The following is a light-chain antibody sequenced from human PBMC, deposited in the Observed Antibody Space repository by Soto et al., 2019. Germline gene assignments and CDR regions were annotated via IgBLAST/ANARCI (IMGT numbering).Light chain of an antibody. V-gene: IGKV1-5*03. CDR3: QQYNGY. Sequence: DIQMTQSPSTLSASVGDRVTITCRASQSINNWLAWYQQKPGKAPKLLIYKASSLERGVPSRFSGSGSGTEFTLTISSLQPDDFATYYCQQYNGYFGQGTKLEIK. CDR1: QSINNW. J-gene: IGKJ2*01. CDR2: KAS.